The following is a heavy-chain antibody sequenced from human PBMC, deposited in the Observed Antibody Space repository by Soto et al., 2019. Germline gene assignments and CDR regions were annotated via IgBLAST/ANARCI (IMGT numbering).Heavy chain of an antibody. D-gene: IGHD2-15*01. CDR2: INPSGGST. CDR1: GYTFTSYY. V-gene: IGHV1-46*03. CDR3: ARDNCSGGSCYPSSAFDI. Sequence: ASVKVSCKASGYTFTSYYMHWVRQAPGQGLEWMGIINPSGGSTSYAQKFQGRVTMTRDTSTSTVYMELSSLRSEDTAVYYCARDNCSGGSCYPSSAFDIWGQGTMVTVSS. J-gene: IGHJ3*02.